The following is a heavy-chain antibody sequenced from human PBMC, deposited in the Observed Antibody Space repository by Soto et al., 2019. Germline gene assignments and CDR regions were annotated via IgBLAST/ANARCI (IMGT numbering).Heavy chain of an antibody. CDR3: ARVGYSSTGTTFHYHGLDV. J-gene: IGHJ6*02. D-gene: IGHD3-22*01. CDR2: IYPRGGTT. Sequence: ASVMVSCKASGYNFTSHYMHWVRQAPGQGLESMGIIYPRGGTTIYAQKFQGRVTMTRDTSTHTFYMELSSLRSEDTAMYYCARVGYSSTGTTFHYHGLDVWGQGTTVTVSS. CDR1: GYNFTSHY. V-gene: IGHV1-46*01.